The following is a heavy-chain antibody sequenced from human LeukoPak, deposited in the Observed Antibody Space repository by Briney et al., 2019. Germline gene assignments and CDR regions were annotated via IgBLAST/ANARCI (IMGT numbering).Heavy chain of an antibody. D-gene: IGHD2-2*01. V-gene: IGHV1-2*02. CDR3: ARSKQAGYCSSTSCYLLDY. CDR1: GYTFTGYY. Sequence: GASVKVSCKASGYTFTGYYMHWVRQAPGQGLEWMGWINPNSGGTNYAQKFQGKVTMTRDTSISTAYMELSRLRSDDTAVYYCARSKQAGYCSSTSCYLLDYWGQGTLVTVSS. J-gene: IGHJ4*02. CDR2: INPNSGGT.